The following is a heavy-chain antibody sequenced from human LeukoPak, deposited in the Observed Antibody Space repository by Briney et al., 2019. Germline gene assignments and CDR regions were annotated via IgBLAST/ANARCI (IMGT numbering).Heavy chain of an antibody. Sequence: PSETLSLTCGVSGYSISSGRYWAWIRQPPGKGLEWLGSVFPDGSTYSSSSLKGRLTISVDTSKNQFSLNVRSVTAADSAIYYCARSLSVAGIDYWGQGTRVTVST. CDR2: VFPDGST. CDR1: GYSISSGRY. D-gene: IGHD2-21*01. CDR3: ARSLSVAGIDY. V-gene: IGHV4-38-2*01. J-gene: IGHJ4*02.